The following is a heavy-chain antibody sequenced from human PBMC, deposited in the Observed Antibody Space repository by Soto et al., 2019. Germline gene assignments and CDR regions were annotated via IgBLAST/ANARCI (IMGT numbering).Heavy chain of an antibody. CDR3: ARSLPYDYSDYSPTPFGCLDY. V-gene: IGHV3-21*01. CDR2: ISSSSSYI. Sequence: EVQLLESGGGLVQPGGSLRLSCAASGFTFSSYSMNWVRQAPGKGLEWVSSISSSSSYIYYADSVKGRFTISRDNAKNSLYLQMNSLRAEDTAVYYCARSLPYDYSDYSPTPFGCLDYWGQGTLVTVSS. D-gene: IGHD4-17*01. CDR1: GFTFSSYS. J-gene: IGHJ4*02.